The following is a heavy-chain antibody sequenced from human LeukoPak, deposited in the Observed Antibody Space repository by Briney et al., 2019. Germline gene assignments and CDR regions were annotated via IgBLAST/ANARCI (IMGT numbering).Heavy chain of an antibody. Sequence: GGSLRLSCAASGFTFSSYSMNWVRQAPGKGLEWVSSISSSSSYIYYADSVKGRFTISRDNAKNSLYLQMNSLRAEDTAGYYCAMRGFLHTDDAFDISGHGPMVTVSS. CDR3: AMRGFLHTDDAFDI. CDR2: ISSSSSYI. J-gene: IGHJ3*02. D-gene: IGHD3-10*01. V-gene: IGHV3-21*01. CDR1: GFTFSSYS.